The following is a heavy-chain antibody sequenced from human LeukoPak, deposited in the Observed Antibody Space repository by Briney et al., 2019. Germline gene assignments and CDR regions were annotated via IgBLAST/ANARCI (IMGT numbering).Heavy chain of an antibody. CDR2: IYDSGTS. CDR3: ATGLRRGQLVEDF. D-gene: IGHD6-6*01. CDR1: GGSISSGTFY. J-gene: IGHJ1*01. Sequence: SQTLSLTCTVSGGSISSGTFYWNWIRQFPGKGLEWIGYIYDSGTSFYNPSLKSRVSMSADTSKNQFSLFLRSVTAADTAVYYCATGLRRGQLVEDF. V-gene: IGHV4-31*03.